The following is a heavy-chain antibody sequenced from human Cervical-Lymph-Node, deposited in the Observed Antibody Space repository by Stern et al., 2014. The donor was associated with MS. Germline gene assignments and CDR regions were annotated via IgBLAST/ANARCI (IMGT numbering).Heavy chain of an antibody. V-gene: IGHV1-18*01. CDR3: ARDDDYTRRAIDY. J-gene: IGHJ4*02. CDR2: TRPYKGNT. CDR1: GYTFTYYA. Sequence: QMQLVQSGAEVKKPGASVNVSCKTSGYTFTYYAISWIRQAHGQGLEWVGWTRPYKGNTNLAPKLQGRVAMTTDTSTSTAYMELRSLRSDDTAVYYCARDDDYTRRAIDYWGQGTLVTVSS. D-gene: IGHD4-11*01.